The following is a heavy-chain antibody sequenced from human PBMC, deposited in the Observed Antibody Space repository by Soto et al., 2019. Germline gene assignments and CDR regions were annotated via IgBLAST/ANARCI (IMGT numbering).Heavy chain of an antibody. CDR1: GFSLSNARMG. D-gene: IGHD3-22*01. CDR2: IFSNDEK. CDR3: ARSRIYDSSGYYQFDY. V-gene: IGHV2-26*01. Sequence: QVTLKESGPVLVKPTETLTLTCTVSGFSLSNARMGVSWIRQPPGKALEWLAHIFSNDEKSYSTSLKSRLTISXXTXKXXVVLTMTNMDPVDTATYYCARSRIYDSSGYYQFDYWGQGTLVTVSS. J-gene: IGHJ4*02.